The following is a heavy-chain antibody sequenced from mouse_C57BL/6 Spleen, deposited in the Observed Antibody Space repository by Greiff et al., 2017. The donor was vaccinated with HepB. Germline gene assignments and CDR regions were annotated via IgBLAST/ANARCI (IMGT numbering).Heavy chain of an antibody. V-gene: IGHV1-82*01. Sequence: QVQLQQSGPELVKPGASVKISCKASGYAFSSSWMNWVKQRPGKGLEWIGRIYPGDGDTNYNGKFKGKATLTADKSSSTAYMQLSSLTSEDSAVYFCARGRGYDEGFAYWGQGTLVTVSA. CDR1: GYAFSSSW. CDR3: ARGRGYDEGFAY. J-gene: IGHJ3*01. D-gene: IGHD2-2*01. CDR2: IYPGDGDT.